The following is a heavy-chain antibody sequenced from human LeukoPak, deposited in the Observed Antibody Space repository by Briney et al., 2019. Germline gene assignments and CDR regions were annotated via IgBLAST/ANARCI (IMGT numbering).Heavy chain of an antibody. CDR1: GFTFSSYE. D-gene: IGHD2-15*01. V-gene: IGHV3-21*01. CDR3: ARFGGGGILGYCSGGSCYPSDDAFDI. J-gene: IGHJ3*02. CDR2: ISSSSSYI. Sequence: GGSLRLSCAASGFTFSSYEMNWVRQAPGKGLEWVSSISSSSSYIYYADSVKGRFTISRDNAKNSLYLQMNSLRAEDTAVYYCARFGGGGILGYCSGGSCYPSDDAFDIWGQGTMVTVSS.